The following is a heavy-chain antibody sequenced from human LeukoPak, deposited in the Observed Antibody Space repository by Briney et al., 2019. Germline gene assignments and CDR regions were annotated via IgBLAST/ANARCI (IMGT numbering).Heavy chain of an antibody. D-gene: IGHD2-2*01. Sequence: SETLSLTCAVYGGSFSGYYWSWIRQPPGRGLEWIGEIAHSGSTKYNPSLKSRVTISVDASKNQFSLKLTSVTAADTAVYYCARGGVVVPAAIEHNWFAPWGQGTLVTVSS. CDR1: GGSFSGYY. CDR3: ARGGVVVPAAIEHNWFAP. J-gene: IGHJ5*02. CDR2: IAHSGST. V-gene: IGHV4-34*01.